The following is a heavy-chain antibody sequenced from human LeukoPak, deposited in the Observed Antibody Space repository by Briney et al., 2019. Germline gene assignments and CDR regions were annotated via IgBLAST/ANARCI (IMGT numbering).Heavy chain of an antibody. D-gene: IGHD2-21*02. Sequence: SETLSLTCTVSGGSISSGSYYWSWIRQPAGKGLEWIGRIYTSGSTNYNPSLKGRVTISVDTSKNQFSLKLSSVTAADTAVYYCARDGVTGGLDYWGQGTLVTVSS. J-gene: IGHJ4*02. CDR3: ARDGVTGGLDY. V-gene: IGHV4-61*02. CDR1: GGSISSGSYY. CDR2: IYTSGST.